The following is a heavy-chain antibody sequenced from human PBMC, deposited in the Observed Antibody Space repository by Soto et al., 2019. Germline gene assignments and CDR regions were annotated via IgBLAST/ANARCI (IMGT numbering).Heavy chain of an antibody. Sequence: PGGSLRLSCAASGFTFSSYGMHWVRQAPGRGLEWVAVIWYDGSNKYYADSVKGRFTISRDNSKNTLYLQMNSLRAEDTAVYYCARGDDFWSGSWSYYFDYWGQGTLVTVSS. J-gene: IGHJ4*02. CDR3: ARGDDFWSGSWSYYFDY. V-gene: IGHV3-33*01. D-gene: IGHD3-3*01. CDR1: GFTFSSYG. CDR2: IWYDGSNK.